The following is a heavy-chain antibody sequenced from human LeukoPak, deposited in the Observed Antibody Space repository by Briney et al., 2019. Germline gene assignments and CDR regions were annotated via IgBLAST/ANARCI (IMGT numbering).Heavy chain of an antibody. CDR1: GFTFRSYA. CDR2: ISNSGDTT. V-gene: IGHV3-23*01. J-gene: IGHJ4*02. D-gene: IGHD6-13*01. CDR3: ASGGLSSSWYLHY. Sequence: PGGSLRLSCAASGFTFRSYAMNWVRQAPGKGLEWVSGISNSGDTTYYADSVKGRFTISRDNSKNTVYLQMNSLRAEDTALYYCASGGLSSSWYLHYWGQGTLVTVSS.